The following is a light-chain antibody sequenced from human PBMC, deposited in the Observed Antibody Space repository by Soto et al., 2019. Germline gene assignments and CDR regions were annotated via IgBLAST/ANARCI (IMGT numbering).Light chain of an antibody. Sequence: EVVMTQSPLSLPVTLGQPASISCRSSQSLIHSDGDTYLNWFQQRPGQSPRRLIYKVSDRDSWVADRFSGSGSGTGFTLKISRVEADDVGIYYGLRGTHWPWTFGQGTEVQIK. J-gene: IGKJ1*01. CDR3: LRGTHWPWT. CDR2: KVS. V-gene: IGKV2-30*02. CDR1: QSLIHSDGDTY.